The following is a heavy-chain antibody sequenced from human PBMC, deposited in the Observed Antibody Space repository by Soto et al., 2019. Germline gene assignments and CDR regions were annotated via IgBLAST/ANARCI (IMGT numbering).Heavy chain of an antibody. CDR1: GGSFSGYY. Sequence: SETLSLTCAVYGGSFSGYYWSWIRQPPGKGLEWIGEINHSGSTNYNPSLKSRVTISVGTSKNQFSLKLSSVTAADTAVYYCSRSVGLVMNPGYYYYMDVWGKGTTVTVSS. D-gene: IGHD2-21*01. CDR3: SRSVGLVMNPGYYYYMDV. CDR2: INHSGST. V-gene: IGHV4-34*01. J-gene: IGHJ6*03.